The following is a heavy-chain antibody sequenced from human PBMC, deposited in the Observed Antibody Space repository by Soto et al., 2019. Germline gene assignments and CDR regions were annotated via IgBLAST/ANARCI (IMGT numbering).Heavy chain of an antibody. J-gene: IGHJ5*02. CDR3: ARWISGGYSDWFDP. Sequence: QVQLVQSGAEVKKPGASVKVSCKASGYNFMRYGFTWVRQAPGQGLEWMGWINVDNGETKYPQKIQGRVTMTTDTSTSTVYMERRSLTSDDTDVYYCARWISGGYSDWFDPWGHGTLVTVSS. D-gene: IGHD1-26*01. CDR1: GYNFMRYG. CDR2: INVDNGET. V-gene: IGHV1-18*04.